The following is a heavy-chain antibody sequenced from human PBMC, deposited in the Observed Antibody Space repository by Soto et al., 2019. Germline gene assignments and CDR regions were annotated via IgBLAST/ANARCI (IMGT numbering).Heavy chain of an antibody. D-gene: IGHD3-10*01. V-gene: IGHV1-24*01. CDR3: ATLKSDLGLSGNYFNYFDY. Sequence: ASVKVSCKVSGYTLTELSMHWVRQAPGKGLEWMGGFDPEDADTIYAQKFQGRVTMTEDTSTNTAYMELSNLRSEDTAVYYCATLKSDLGLSGNYFNYFDYWGQGTLVTVSS. CDR2: FDPEDADT. CDR1: GYTLTELS. J-gene: IGHJ4*02.